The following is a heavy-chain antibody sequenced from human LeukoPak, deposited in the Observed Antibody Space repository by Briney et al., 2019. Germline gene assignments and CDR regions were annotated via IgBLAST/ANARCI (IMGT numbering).Heavy chain of an antibody. Sequence: SVKVSCKASGGTFSSYTISWVRQAPGQGLEWMGRIIPILGIANYAQKFQGRVTITADKSTSTAYMELSSLRSEDTAVYYCARAGAAAVFNWFDPWGQGTLVTVSS. V-gene: IGHV1-69*02. D-gene: IGHD6-13*01. CDR3: ARAGAAAVFNWFDP. J-gene: IGHJ5*02. CDR2: IIPILGIA. CDR1: GGTFSSYT.